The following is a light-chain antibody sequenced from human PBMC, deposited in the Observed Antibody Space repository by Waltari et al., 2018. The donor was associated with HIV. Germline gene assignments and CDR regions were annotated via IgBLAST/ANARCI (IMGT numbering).Light chain of an antibody. Sequence: QAGLTQPHSVSKGLRQTATLTCTGNSNNVGNQGAAWLQQHQGHPPKLLSYSNNNRPSWMSAGFSASRAGNTASLTITGLQPEDEADYYCSALDSSLSAVVFGGGTKLTVL. CDR1: SNNVGNQG. V-gene: IGLV10-54*02. J-gene: IGLJ2*01. CDR3: SALDSSLSAVV. CDR2: SNN.